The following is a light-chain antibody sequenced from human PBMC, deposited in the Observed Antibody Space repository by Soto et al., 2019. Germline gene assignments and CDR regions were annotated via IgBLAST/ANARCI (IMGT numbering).Light chain of an antibody. CDR1: QSVTSDF. V-gene: IGKV3-20*01. Sequence: EIVLTQSPGTLSLSPGERATLSCRASQSVTSDFLAWYQQKPGQAPRLLIYGASTRAAGVPDRFSGSGSGTDFTLTITRLEPEDFAVYYCQQYGRSSLMFTFGQWTKLGV. CDR3: QQYGRSSLMFT. CDR2: GAS. J-gene: IGKJ2*01.